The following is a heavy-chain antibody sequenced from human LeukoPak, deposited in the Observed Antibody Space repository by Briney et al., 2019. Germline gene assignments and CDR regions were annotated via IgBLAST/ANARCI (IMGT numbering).Heavy chain of an antibody. D-gene: IGHD4/OR15-4a*01. CDR3: AHRRMSTFDY. CDR2: IYGNDDK. CDR1: GFSLTTGGVA. V-gene: IGHV2-5*01. Sequence: SGPKLVKPTQTLTLTCTFSGFSLTTGGVAVAWIRQPPGKALEWLAVIYGNDDKRYSPSLMSRLSITKDTSKNQVVLTMTNMDPADTATYFCAHRRMSTFDYWGQGTLVSVSS. J-gene: IGHJ4*02.